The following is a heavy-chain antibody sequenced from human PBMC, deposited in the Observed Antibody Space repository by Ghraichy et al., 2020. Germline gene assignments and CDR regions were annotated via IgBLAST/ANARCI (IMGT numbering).Heavy chain of an antibody. CDR1: GFPFSDYS. D-gene: IGHD2-21*02. CDR2: IDLTSSYI. Sequence: LSLTCVASGFPFSDYSMNWVRQAPGKGLEWVSSIDLTSSYIYYADSLKGRFTISRDNARNSLYLQMNSLRAEDTAVYYCARDRLPLNGDFVSWGQGSLVTVSS. J-gene: IGHJ5*01. CDR3: ARDRLPLNGDFVS. V-gene: IGHV3-21*01.